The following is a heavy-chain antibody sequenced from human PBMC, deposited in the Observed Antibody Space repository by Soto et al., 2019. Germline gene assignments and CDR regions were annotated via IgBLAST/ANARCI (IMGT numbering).Heavy chain of an antibody. J-gene: IGHJ4*02. V-gene: IGHV3-11*01. Sequence: QVQLVESGGGLLRPGGSLRLSCAAPGFTFNDYYMSWVRQAPGKGLEWVSYISSSGATIYYADSVKGRFTISRDNAKNAVFLHMNSLRADDTAVYFCARENPIGGDDYWGQGTLVTVSS. CDR2: ISSSGATI. CDR3: ARENPIGGDDY. CDR1: GFTFNDYY.